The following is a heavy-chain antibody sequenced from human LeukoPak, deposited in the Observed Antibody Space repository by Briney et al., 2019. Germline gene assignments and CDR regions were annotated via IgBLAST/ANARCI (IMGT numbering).Heavy chain of an antibody. CDR3: ARDRQQLVHDF. J-gene: IGHJ4*02. D-gene: IGHD6-13*01. V-gene: IGHV3-48*02. Sequence: GGSLRLSCAASGFTFSSYSMNWVRQAPGKGLEWVSYISSSSSTIYYADSVKGRLTISRNNAKNALYLQMNSLSDEDTAVYYCARDRQQLVHDFWGQGTLVTVSS. CDR1: GFTFSSYS. CDR2: ISSSSSTI.